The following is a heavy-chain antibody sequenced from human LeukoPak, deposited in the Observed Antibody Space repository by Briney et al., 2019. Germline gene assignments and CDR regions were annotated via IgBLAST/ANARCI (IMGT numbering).Heavy chain of an antibody. CDR1: GFTFSSYG. CDR2: ISYDGSNK. Sequence: GGSLRLSCAASGFTFSSYGMHWVRQAPGKGREWVAVISYDGSNKYYADSVKGRFTISRDKSKNTLYLQMNSLRAEDTALYYCAKRCRGAAGSCLDYWGQGTLVTVSS. V-gene: IGHV3-30*18. CDR3: AKRCRGAAGSCLDY. D-gene: IGHD6-13*01. J-gene: IGHJ4*02.